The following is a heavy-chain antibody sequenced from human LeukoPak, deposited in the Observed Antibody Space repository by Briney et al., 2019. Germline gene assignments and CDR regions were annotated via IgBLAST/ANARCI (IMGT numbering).Heavy chain of an antibody. CDR1: GFSLSTSGVG. CDR2: IYWDDDK. CDR3: AVTRYRDTTPGWFDP. D-gene: IGHD1-14*01. Sequence: SGPTLVHPTPPLTLTCTFSGFSLSTSGVGVGWIRQPPEKALEWLTVIYWDDDKRFSPSLNSRFTITKDTSKNQVVLTMTNMDPVDTATYYCAVTRYRDTTPGWFDPWGQGTLVTVSS. J-gene: IGHJ5*02. V-gene: IGHV2-5*02.